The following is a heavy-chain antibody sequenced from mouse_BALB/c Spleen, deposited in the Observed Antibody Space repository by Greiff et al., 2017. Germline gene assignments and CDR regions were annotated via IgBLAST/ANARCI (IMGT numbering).Heavy chain of an antibody. CDR3: ARGSNYGAYYAMDY. V-gene: IGHV1S29*02. CDR2: IYPYNGGT. Sequence: VQLKESGPELVKPGASVKISCKASGYTFTDYNMHWVKQSPGKSLEWIGYIYPYNGGTGYNQKFKSKATLTVDNSSSTAYMELRSLTSEDSAVYYCARGSNYGAYYAMDYWGQGTSVTVSS. CDR1: GYTFTDYN. D-gene: IGHD2-5*01. J-gene: IGHJ4*01.